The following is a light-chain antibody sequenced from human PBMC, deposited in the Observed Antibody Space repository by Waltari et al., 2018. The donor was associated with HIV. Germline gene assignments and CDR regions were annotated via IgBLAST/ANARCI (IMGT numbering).Light chain of an antibody. CDR3: CSYAGRSTLV. CDR1: SSDVGSYNL. V-gene: IGLV2-23*02. Sequence: QSALTQPASVSGSPGQSITISCTGTSSDVGSYNLVSWYQQHPGKAPKLMIYEVNKRPSGVSNRCSGSKSGNTSSLAISGLQAEDESDYYCCSYAGRSTLVFGGGTKLTVL. J-gene: IGLJ3*02. CDR2: EVN.